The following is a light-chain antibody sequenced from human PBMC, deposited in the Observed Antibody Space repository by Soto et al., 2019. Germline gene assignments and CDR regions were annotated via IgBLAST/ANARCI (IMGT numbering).Light chain of an antibody. CDR1: QDIRNY. Sequence: EIQMTQSPSSLSASVGDRVTITCQASQDIRNYLNCYQQKPGKAPELLIFDASNLEQGVSSRFSGSGSGTDFSFTISGLQPEDFATYYCQQYRDLISFGGGTKVEVK. CDR3: QQYRDLIS. J-gene: IGKJ4*01. V-gene: IGKV1-33*01. CDR2: DAS.